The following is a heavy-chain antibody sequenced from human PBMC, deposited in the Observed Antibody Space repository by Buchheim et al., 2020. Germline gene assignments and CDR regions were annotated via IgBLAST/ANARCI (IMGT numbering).Heavy chain of an antibody. D-gene: IGHD2-2*01. J-gene: IGHJ4*02. CDR3: AKDRCSSTSCYPGYYFDY. V-gene: IGHV3-30*18. CDR1: GFTFSSYG. Sequence: QVQLVESGGGVVQPGRSLRLSCAASGFTFSSYGMHWVRQAPGKGLEWVAVISYDGSNKYYADSVKGRFTISRDNSKNTLYLQMNSLRAEDTAVYYCAKDRCSSTSCYPGYYFDYWGQGTL. CDR2: ISYDGSNK.